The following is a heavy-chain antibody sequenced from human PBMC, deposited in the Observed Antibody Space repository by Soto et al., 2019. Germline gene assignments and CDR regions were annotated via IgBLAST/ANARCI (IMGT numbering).Heavy chain of an antibody. CDR3: AREIRYCGGGSCYKGGAFDI. D-gene: IGHD2-15*01. Sequence: EVQLVESGGGLVQPGGSLRLSCAASGFTFSDYYINWVRQAPGKGLEWVSSISSSSSDIYYADSVKGRFTVSRDNAKNSLSLQMNSRRAEDTAVYYCAREIRYCGGGSCYKGGAFDIWGQGPMVTVSS. CDR2: ISSSSSDI. V-gene: IGHV3-21*01. CDR1: GFTFSDYY. J-gene: IGHJ3*02.